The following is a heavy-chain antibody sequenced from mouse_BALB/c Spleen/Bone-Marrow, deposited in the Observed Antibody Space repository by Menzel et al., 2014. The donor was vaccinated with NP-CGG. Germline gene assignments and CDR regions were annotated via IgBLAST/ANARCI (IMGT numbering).Heavy chain of an antibody. J-gene: IGHJ2*01. CDR3: ARDY. V-gene: IGHV1-7*01. CDR1: GYTFTDTW. Sequence: QVQLKQSGPELAKPGASVKMSCKASGYTFTDTWIHWIKQRPGQGLEWIGYINPSTGYAEYNRNFKDKATLTVDKSSSTAYMQLSSLTSEDSAVYYCARDYWGQGTTLTVSS. CDR2: INPSTGYA.